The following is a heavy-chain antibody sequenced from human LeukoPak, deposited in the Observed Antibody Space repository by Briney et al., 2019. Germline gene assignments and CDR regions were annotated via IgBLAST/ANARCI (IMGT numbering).Heavy chain of an antibody. CDR1: GYTFNDYY. J-gene: IGHJ4*02. CDR3: ARGSRSFDWLRSYFDF. V-gene: IGHV1-69-2*01. Sequence: WASVKVSCKASGYTFNDYYTHWVQQAPGKGLEWMGRVDLEDGDTIYAEKFQGRVTITADTSTDTAFMDLSSLTSFDTAVYYCARGSRSFDWLRSYFDFWGQGTLVSVSP. CDR2: VDLEDGDT. D-gene: IGHD3-9*01.